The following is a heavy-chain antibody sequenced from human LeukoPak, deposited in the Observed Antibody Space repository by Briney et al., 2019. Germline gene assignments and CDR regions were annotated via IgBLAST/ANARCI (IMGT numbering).Heavy chain of an antibody. Sequence: SETLSLTCTVSGGPISSYYWSWIRQPPGKGLEWIGYIYYSGSTNYNPSLKSRVTISVDTSKIQFSLKLSSVTAADTAVYYCANSLSGWSYFDYWGQGTMVTVSS. J-gene: IGHJ4*02. D-gene: IGHD6-19*01. CDR2: IYYSGST. CDR1: GGPISSYY. CDR3: ANSLSGWSYFDY. V-gene: IGHV4-59*01.